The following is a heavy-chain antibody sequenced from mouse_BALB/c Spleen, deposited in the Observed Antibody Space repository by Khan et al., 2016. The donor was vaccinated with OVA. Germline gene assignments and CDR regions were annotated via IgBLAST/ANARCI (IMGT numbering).Heavy chain of an antibody. V-gene: IGHV1-7*01. CDR3: GRDRIDY. CDR1: GYTFSSYW. CDR2: INPTSGYT. J-gene: IGHJ2*01. Sequence: VQLQQSGAEQAKPGASVKMSCKTSGYTFSSYWMHWVKQRPGQGLEWIGYINPTSGYTEYNEKFKDKATLSADKSSSTAYMQLTSLTSEDSAVYYCGRDRIDYWGQGTTRTVSS.